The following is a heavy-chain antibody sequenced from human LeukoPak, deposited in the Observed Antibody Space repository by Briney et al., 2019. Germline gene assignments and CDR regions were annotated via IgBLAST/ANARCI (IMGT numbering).Heavy chain of an antibody. J-gene: IGHJ6*02. CDR1: GGSISYYY. CDR2: IYYSGTT. Sequence: SETLSLTCTVSGGSISYYYWSWIRQSPGKGLEWIGYIYYSGTTNYDPSLKSRVTISVDTSKNQFSLQLRSVTAADTAVYYCAREDPQTTVPEGMDVWGQGTTVTVSS. D-gene: IGHD4-17*01. V-gene: IGHV4-59*01. CDR3: AREDPQTTVPEGMDV.